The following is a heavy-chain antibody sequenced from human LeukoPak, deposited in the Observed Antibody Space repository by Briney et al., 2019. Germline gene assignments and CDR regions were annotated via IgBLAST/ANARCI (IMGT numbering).Heavy chain of an antibody. D-gene: IGHD1-26*01. Sequence: GGSLRLSCAASGFTFSSYSMNWVRQAPGKGLEWVSSISSSSSYIYYADSVKGRFTISRDNAKNSLYLQMNSLRAEDTAVYYCASYPYSGSYFFDYRAREPWSPSPQ. V-gene: IGHV3-21*01. CDR1: GFTFSSYS. CDR2: ISSSSSYI. J-gene: IGHJ4*02. CDR3: ASYPYSGSYFFDY.